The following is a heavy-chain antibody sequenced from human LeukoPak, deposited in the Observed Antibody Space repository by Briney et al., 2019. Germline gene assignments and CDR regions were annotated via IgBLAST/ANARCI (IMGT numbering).Heavy chain of an antibody. CDR3: ARESGPLNNYGMDV. Sequence: GASVKVSCKASGYTFTSYGISWVRQAPGQGLEWMGWISAYNGNTNYAQKLQGRVTMTTDTSTSTAYMELRSLRSDDTAVYYCARESGPLNNYGMDVWGQGTTVTVSS. J-gene: IGHJ6*02. CDR1: GYTFTSYG. CDR2: ISAYNGNT. V-gene: IGHV1-18*01. D-gene: IGHD5-12*01.